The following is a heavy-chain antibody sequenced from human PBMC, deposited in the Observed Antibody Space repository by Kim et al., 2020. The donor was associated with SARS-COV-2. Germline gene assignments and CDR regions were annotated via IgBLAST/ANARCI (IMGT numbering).Heavy chain of an antibody. V-gene: IGHV4-31*03. Sequence: SETLSLTCTVSGGSISSGGYYWSWIRQHPGKGLEWIGYIYYSGSTYYNPSLKSRVTISVDTSKNQFSLKLSSVTAADTAVYYCARVLGGSGSYFRGIIRAWFDPWGQGTLVTVSS. J-gene: IGHJ5*02. CDR3: ARVLGGSGSYFRGIIRAWFDP. CDR1: GGSISSGGYY. CDR2: IYYSGST. D-gene: IGHD3-10*01.